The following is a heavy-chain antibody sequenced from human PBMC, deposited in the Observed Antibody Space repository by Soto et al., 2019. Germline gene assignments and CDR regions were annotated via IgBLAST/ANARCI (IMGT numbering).Heavy chain of an antibody. Sequence: QVQLVQSGAELKKPGASAKVSCKASGYIFTSYGISWVRQAPGQGLEWMAWISVDSGNTNYAQNFQGRVTMTTDTSASTAHMELMSLRSDDTAVYYCALLHGSGTNYYMDVWGKGTTVIVSS. CDR2: ISVDSGNT. V-gene: IGHV1-18*01. D-gene: IGHD3-10*01. CDR3: ALLHGSGTNYYMDV. CDR1: GYIFTSYG. J-gene: IGHJ6*03.